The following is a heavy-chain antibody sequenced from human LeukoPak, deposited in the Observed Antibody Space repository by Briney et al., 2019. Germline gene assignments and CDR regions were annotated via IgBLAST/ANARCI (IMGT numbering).Heavy chain of an antibody. CDR3: AKGGSGQMYSSAVYYFDY. CDR1: GGSFSGYY. J-gene: IGHJ4*02. D-gene: IGHD6-25*01. Sequence: SETLSLTCAVYGGSFSGYYWSWIRQPPGKGLEWIGEINHSGSTNYNPSLKSRVTISVDTSKNQFSLKLSSVTAADTAVYYCAKGGSGQMYSSAVYYFDYWGQGTLVTVSS. CDR2: INHSGST. V-gene: IGHV4-34*01.